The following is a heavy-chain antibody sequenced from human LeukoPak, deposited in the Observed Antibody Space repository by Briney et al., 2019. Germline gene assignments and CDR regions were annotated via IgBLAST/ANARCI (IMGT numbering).Heavy chain of an antibody. Sequence: GGSLRLSCAASGFTFSSYAMSWVRQAPGKGLEWVSAISGSGGSTYYADSVKGRFTISSDNSKNTLHLQMNTLRAEDTAVYHCAKDLRIAARPDYWGQGTLGSVSS. CDR3: AKDLRIAARPDY. D-gene: IGHD6-6*01. CDR1: GFTFSSYA. V-gene: IGHV3-23*01. CDR2: ISGSGGST. J-gene: IGHJ4*02.